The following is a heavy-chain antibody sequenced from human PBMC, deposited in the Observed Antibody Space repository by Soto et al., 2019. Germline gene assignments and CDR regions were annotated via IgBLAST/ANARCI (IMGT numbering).Heavy chain of an antibody. J-gene: IGHJ6*03. D-gene: IGHD3-3*01. V-gene: IGHV4-39*01. CDR3: ARSRFLEWLYLHYYMDV. CDR1: GCSISSYY. CDR2: IYYSGST. Sequence: PSGTLSLTCTVSGCSISSYYWCWIRQPPGKGLEWIGSIYYSGSTYYNPSLKSRVTISVDTSKNQFSLKLSSVTAADTAVYYCARSRFLEWLYLHYYMDVWGKGTTVTVSS.